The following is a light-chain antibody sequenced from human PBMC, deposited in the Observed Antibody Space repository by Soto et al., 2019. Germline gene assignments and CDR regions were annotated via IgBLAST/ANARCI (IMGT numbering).Light chain of an antibody. J-gene: IGKJ2*01. V-gene: IGKV1-39*01. Sequence: DIQMTQSPSSLSASVGDRVTITCRASQSISNYLNWYQQKPGKAPNLLIYAASSLQSGVPSRFSGSGSGTDFTLTISSLQIEDFATYYCQQSYIDPKTFGQGTKLEIK. CDR2: AAS. CDR1: QSISNY. CDR3: QQSYIDPKT.